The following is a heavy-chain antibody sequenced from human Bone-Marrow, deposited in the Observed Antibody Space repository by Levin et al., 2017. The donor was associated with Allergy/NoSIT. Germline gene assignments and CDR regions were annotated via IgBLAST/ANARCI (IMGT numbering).Heavy chain of an antibody. J-gene: IGHJ6*02. V-gene: IGHV3-15*01. D-gene: IGHD3-10*01. Sequence: GESLKISCAASGFTFSNAWMSWVRQAPGKGLEWVGRIKSKTDGGTTDYAAPVKGRFTISRDDSKNTLYLQMNSLKTEDTAVYYCTTDQLWFGYYGMDVWGQGTTVTVSS. CDR2: IKSKTDGGTT. CDR3: TTDQLWFGYYGMDV. CDR1: GFTFSNAW.